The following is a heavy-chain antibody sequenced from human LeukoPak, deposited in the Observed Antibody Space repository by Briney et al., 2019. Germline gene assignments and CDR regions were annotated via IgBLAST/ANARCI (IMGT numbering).Heavy chain of an antibody. Sequence: SETLSLTCAVYGGSFSGYYWSWIRQPPAKGLEWIGEINHSGSTNYNPSLKSRVTISVDTSKNQFSLKLSYVTAADTAVYYCARGNGSGSYYKLDYWGQGTLVTVSS. V-gene: IGHV4-34*01. CDR3: ARGNGSGSYYKLDY. J-gene: IGHJ4*02. CDR2: INHSGST. D-gene: IGHD3-10*01. CDR1: GGSFSGYY.